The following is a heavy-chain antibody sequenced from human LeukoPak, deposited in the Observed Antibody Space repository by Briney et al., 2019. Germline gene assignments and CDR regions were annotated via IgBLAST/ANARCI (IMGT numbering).Heavy chain of an antibody. D-gene: IGHD3-9*01. V-gene: IGHV1-24*01. CDR2: FDPEDGET. Sequence: ASVKVSCKVSGYTLTELSMHWVRQAPGKGLEWMGGFDPEDGETIYAQKFQGRVTMTEDTSTDTAYMELSSLRSEDTAVYYCTTDPVQYYDIFNGWGFLPHSDYWGQGTPVTVSS. CDR3: TTDPVQYYDIFNGWGFLPHSDY. CDR1: GYTLTELS. J-gene: IGHJ4*02.